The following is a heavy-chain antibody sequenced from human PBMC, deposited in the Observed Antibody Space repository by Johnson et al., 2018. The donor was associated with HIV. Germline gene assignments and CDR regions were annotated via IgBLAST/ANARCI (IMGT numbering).Heavy chain of an antibody. CDR3: AKDIGGGGNSEGVAFDI. V-gene: IGHV3-43*01. J-gene: IGHJ3*02. Sequence: QLVESGGVVVQPGGSLRLSCAASGFTFDDYTMHWVRQAPGKGLEWVSLISWDGGSTYYADSVKGRFTISRDNSKNSLYLQMNSLRTEDTALYYCAKDIGGGGNSEGVAFDIWGQGTMVTVSS. D-gene: IGHD4-23*01. CDR1: GFTFDDYT. CDR2: ISWDGGST.